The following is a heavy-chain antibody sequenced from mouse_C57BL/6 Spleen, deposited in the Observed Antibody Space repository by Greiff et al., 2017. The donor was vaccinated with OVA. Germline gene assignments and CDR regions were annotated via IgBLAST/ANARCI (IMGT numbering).Heavy chain of an antibody. Sequence: VQLQQPGAELVKPGASVKVSCKASGYTFTSYWMHWVKQRPGQGLEWIGRIHPSDSDTNYNQKFKGKATLTVDKSSSTAYMQLSSLTSEDSAVYYGAIGTSYYSNWYFDVWGTGTTVTVSS. V-gene: IGHV1-74*01. CDR3: AIGTSYYSNWYFDV. D-gene: IGHD2-5*01. CDR1: GYTFTSYW. J-gene: IGHJ1*03. CDR2: IHPSDSDT.